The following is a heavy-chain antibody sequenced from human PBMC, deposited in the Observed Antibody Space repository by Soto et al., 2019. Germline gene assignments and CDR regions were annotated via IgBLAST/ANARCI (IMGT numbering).Heavy chain of an antibody. CDR1: GFTFSSYA. V-gene: IGHV3-23*01. CDR3: ESASTVTDNFDY. D-gene: IGHD4-17*01. Sequence: EVQLLESGGGLVQPGGSLRLSCAASGFTFSSYAMNWVRQAPGKGLDWVSAVNGAGSTTYYADSVKGQFTISRDNSRNTLYLQMNSLRAEDTAIYYCESASTVTDNFDYWGQGILVTVSS. CDR2: VNGAGSTT. J-gene: IGHJ4*02.